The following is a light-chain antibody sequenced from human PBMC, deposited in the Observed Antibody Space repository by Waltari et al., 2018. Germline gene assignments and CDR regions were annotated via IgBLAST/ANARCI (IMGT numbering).Light chain of an antibody. J-gene: IGLJ3*02. CDR2: KAN. V-gene: IGLV8-61*01. CDR3: SLYMGSGIWV. Sequence: QTVVTQEPSLSVSPGGTVILACAFSSSSVSTTSYATWYRQTPGQPPRTLLYKANTRSSGVPDRFSGSILGNKVALTITGAQADDESDYYCSLYMGSGIWVFGGGTKLTVL. CDR1: SSSVSTTSY.